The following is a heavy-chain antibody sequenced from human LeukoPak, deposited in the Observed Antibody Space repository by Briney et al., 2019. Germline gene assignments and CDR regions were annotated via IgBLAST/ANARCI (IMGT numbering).Heavy chain of an antibody. Sequence: GGSLRLSCATSGFTFSSYAMSWVRQTPGKGLEWISYINKKSDSIYYADSVRGRFTISRDNAKNSLYLQMNSLIAEDTAVYYCARGDTTAWDFDSWGQGTLVTVSS. D-gene: IGHD2/OR15-2a*01. CDR3: ARGDTTAWDFDS. CDR1: GFTFSSYA. J-gene: IGHJ4*02. V-gene: IGHV3-48*01. CDR2: INKKSDSI.